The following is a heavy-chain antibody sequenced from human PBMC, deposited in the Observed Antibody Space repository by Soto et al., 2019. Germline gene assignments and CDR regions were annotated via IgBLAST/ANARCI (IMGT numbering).Heavy chain of an antibody. D-gene: IGHD5-18*01. J-gene: IGHJ3*02. Sequence: SETLSLTCTVSGGSISSGGYYWSWIRQHPGKGLEWIGYIYCSGSTYYNPSLKSRVTISVDTSKNQFSLKLSSVAAADTAVYYCEGYSYGPPYAFDIWGQGTMVTVSS. CDR1: GGSISSGGYY. CDR2: IYCSGST. V-gene: IGHV4-31*03. CDR3: EGYSYGPPYAFDI.